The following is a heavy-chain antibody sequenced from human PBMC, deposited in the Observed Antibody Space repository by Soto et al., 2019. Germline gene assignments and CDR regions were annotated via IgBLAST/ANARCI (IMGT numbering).Heavy chain of an antibody. CDR1: GGTFSSYT. V-gene: IGHV1-69*02. CDR2: IIPILGIA. CDR3: ASQYYYGSGSYSEGY. Sequence: QVQLVQSGAEVKKPGSSVKVSCKASGGTFSSYTISWVRQAPGQGLEWMGRIIPILGIANYAQKFQGRVTITADKSTSTAYMELSSLRSEDTAVYYCASQYYYGSGSYSEGYWGQGTLVTVSS. D-gene: IGHD3-10*01. J-gene: IGHJ4*02.